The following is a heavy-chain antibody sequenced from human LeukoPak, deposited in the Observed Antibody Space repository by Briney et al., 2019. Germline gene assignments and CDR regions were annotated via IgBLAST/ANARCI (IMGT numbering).Heavy chain of an antibody. CDR2: IYHSGST. CDR1: VGSISSYY. D-gene: IGHD2-21*01. J-gene: IGHJ4*02. CDR3: ARTTYSLFDY. V-gene: IGHV4-39*07. Sequence: SETLSLTCTVSVGSISSYYWGWIRQPPGKGLEWIGSIYHSGSTYYNPSVKSRVTISVDTSKNQFSLRLSSVTAADTAVYYFARTTYSLFDYWGQGTLVTVSS.